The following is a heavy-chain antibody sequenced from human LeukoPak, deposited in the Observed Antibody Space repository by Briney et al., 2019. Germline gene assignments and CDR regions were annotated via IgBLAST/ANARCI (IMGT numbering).Heavy chain of an antibody. V-gene: IGHV1-69*06. CDR1: RGTFSSYA. CDR3: ARYYSGWYYFDY. CDR2: IIPIFGTA. Sequence: SVKVSCKASRGTFSSYAISWVRQAPGQGLEWMGGIIPIFGTANYAQKFQGRVTITADKSTSTAYMELSSLRSEDTAVYYCARYYSGWYYFDYWGQGTLVTVSS. J-gene: IGHJ4*02. D-gene: IGHD6-19*01.